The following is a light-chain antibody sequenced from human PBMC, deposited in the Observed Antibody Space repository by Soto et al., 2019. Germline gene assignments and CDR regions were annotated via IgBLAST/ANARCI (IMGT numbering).Light chain of an antibody. J-gene: IGKJ5*01. CDR1: QGIGDT. CDR3: QQHNQWPIT. V-gene: IGKV3D-15*01. CDR2: DTS. Sequence: VMRQSPATLSVYPGEGATLSCRASQGIGDTLAWYQHKPGQTPRLLIYDTSTRATGIPARFSGSGSRTEFTLTINSLQSEDSAVYYCQQHNQWPITFGQGTRLENK.